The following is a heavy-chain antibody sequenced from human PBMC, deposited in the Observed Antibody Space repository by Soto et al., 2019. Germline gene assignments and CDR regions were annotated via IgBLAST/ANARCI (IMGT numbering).Heavy chain of an antibody. V-gene: IGHV3-23*01. CDR1: GFPFSNHA. Sequence: GGSLRLSCAASGFPFSNHAMSLVRQAPGKGLECVSGISDGGDLIYYADSVKGRFSMSRDNSENMLYLQMTNLRAEDTAIYFCAKRQGTGLAAKNFDFWGQGTLVTVSS. CDR2: ISDGGDLI. CDR3: AKRQGTGLAAKNFDF. J-gene: IGHJ4*02. D-gene: IGHD2-15*01.